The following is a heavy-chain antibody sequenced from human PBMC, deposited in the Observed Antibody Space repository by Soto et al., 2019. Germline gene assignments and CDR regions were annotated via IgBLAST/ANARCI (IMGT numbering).Heavy chain of an antibody. D-gene: IGHD2-21*02. V-gene: IGHV4-34*01. CDR1: GGSFSGFY. Sequence: PXETLSLTCAVSGGSFSGFYWTWIRQPPGEGLEWIGEINHSGTTNFNPSLRSRLTISLDSSKKHFSLKLTSMTAADAAVYYCARADRTLVTSYGLDVWGQGTTVTVSS. CDR2: INHSGTT. CDR3: ARADRTLVTSYGLDV. J-gene: IGHJ6*02.